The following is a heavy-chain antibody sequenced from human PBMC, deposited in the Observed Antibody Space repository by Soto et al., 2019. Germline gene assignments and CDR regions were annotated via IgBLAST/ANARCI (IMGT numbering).Heavy chain of an antibody. D-gene: IGHD6-13*01. CDR1: GCSLSSGGYS. CDR3: ARVAVAAAAPFDP. J-gene: IGHJ5*02. CDR2: IYHSGST. V-gene: IGHV4-30-2*01. Sequence: SETLSLTCAVSGCSLSSGGYSWRWIRQPPGKGLEWIGYIYHSGSTYYNPSLKSRVTISVDKSKNQFSLTLNSVTAADTAVYYCARVAVAAAAPFDPWGQGTLVTVAS.